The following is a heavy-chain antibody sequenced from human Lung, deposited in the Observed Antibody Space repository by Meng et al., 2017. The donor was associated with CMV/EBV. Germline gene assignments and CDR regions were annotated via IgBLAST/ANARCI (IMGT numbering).Heavy chain of an antibody. D-gene: IGHD3-10*01. J-gene: IGHJ4*02. CDR3: AREGYDYDSGNYYYYFDR. CDR1: RFSFSSYN. Sequence: GESLKISCVVSRFSFSSYNMNWVRQPPGKALEWVASISTTSSYTYYADSLKGRFTISRDNAKNSLYLQMNNVRAEDTAVYYCAREGYDYDSGNYYYYFDRWXQGTXVTVSS. CDR2: ISTTSSYT. V-gene: IGHV3-21*01.